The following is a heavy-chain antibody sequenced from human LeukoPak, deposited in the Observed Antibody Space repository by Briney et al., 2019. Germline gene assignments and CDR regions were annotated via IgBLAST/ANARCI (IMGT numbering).Heavy chain of an antibody. CDR3: ARGRGADYGGNSGYFDY. J-gene: IGHJ4*02. D-gene: IGHD4-23*01. Sequence: PGGSQRLSCAASGFTFSGFGMHWVRQAPGKGLEWVAVIWYDGSNKYYADSVKGRFTISRDNPKNTLYVQMNSLRAEDTAVYYCARGRGADYGGNSGYFDYWGQGTLVTVSS. V-gene: IGHV3-33*01. CDR1: GFTFSGFG. CDR2: IWYDGSNK.